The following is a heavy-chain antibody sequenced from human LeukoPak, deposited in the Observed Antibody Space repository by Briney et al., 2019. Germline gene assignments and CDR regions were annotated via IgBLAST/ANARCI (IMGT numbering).Heavy chain of an antibody. CDR3: ARRHCSSTRCYAAPDFDY. J-gene: IGHJ4*02. V-gene: IGHV4-39*01. CDR1: GGSLRSSSYY. Sequence: SETLSLTCTVSGGSLRSSSYYWGWIPQPPGKGLEWVGTFYYSRRNYYKPSRKSQPTIAADTSQNQFSLKLSSVPAVDTAVYYGARRHCSSTRCYAAPDFDYWGQGTLVTVSS. D-gene: IGHD2-2*01. CDR2: FYYSRRN.